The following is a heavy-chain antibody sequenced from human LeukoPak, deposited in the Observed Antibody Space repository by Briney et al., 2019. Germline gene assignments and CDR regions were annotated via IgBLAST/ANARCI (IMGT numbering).Heavy chain of an antibody. CDR2: ISYDGSNK. Sequence: GGSLRLSCAASGFTFSSYGMHWVRQAPGKGLEWVAVISYDGSNKYYADSVKGRFTISRDNSKNTLYLQMNSLRAEDTAVYYCAKATQWLEPHDDYWGQGTLVTASS. V-gene: IGHV3-30*18. CDR3: AKATQWLEPHDDY. D-gene: IGHD6-19*01. CDR1: GFTFSSYG. J-gene: IGHJ4*02.